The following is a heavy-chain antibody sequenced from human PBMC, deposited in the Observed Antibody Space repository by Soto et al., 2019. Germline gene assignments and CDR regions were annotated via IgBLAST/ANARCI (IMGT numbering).Heavy chain of an antibody. V-gene: IGHV3-53*01. CDR1: GFTVSSNY. J-gene: IGHJ3*02. CDR3: AREKRWLHHDALDI. Sequence: PGGSLRLSCAASGFTVSSNYMSWVRQAPGKGLEWVSVIYSGGSTYYADSVKGRFTISRDNSKNTLYLQMNSLRAEDTAVYYCAREKRWLHHDALDIWGQGTMVTVSS. D-gene: IGHD5-12*01. CDR2: IYSGGST.